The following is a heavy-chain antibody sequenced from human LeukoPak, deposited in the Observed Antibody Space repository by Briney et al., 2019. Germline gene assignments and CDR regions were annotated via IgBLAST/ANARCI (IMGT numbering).Heavy chain of an antibody. V-gene: IGHV1-8*01. CDR1: GYTFTSYD. CDR3: AGGTSSSPHYYYGMDV. J-gene: IGHJ6*02. Sequence: ASVKVSCKASGYTFTSYDINWVRQATGQGLEWMGWMNPNSGNTGYAQKFQGRVTMTRNTSISTAYMELSSLRSEDTAVYYCAGGTSSSPHYYYGMDVWGQGTTVTVSS. D-gene: IGHD6-13*01. CDR2: MNPNSGNT.